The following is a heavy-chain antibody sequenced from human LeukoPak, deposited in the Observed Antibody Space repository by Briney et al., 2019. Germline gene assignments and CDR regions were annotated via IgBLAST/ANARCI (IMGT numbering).Heavy chain of an antibody. J-gene: IGHJ4*02. CDR2: ISSNGGST. CDR3: ARDPSRTTGTTYFDY. CDR1: GFTFSSYA. Sequence: PGGSLRLSCAASGFTFSSYAMHWVRQAPGKGLEYVSGISSNGGSTYYANSVKGRFTISRDNSKNTLYLQVGSLRAEDMAAYYCARDPSRTTGTTYFDYWGQGTLVTVSS. V-gene: IGHV3-64*01. D-gene: IGHD1-1*01.